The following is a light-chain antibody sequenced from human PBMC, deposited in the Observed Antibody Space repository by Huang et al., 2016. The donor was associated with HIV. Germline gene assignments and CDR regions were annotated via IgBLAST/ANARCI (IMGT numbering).Light chain of an antibody. CDR1: QTVLYSLNKKNY. Sequence: DIVMTQSPDSLAVSPGERATTNCKSSQTVLYSLNKKNYLAWFQQQPGRPPKLLIYWATTRESGVPDRFSGSGSGTDCTLTINNLQAEDVAVYFCQQYYSVPQTFGHGTKVEIK. J-gene: IGKJ1*01. CDR3: QQYYSVPQT. V-gene: IGKV4-1*01. CDR2: WAT.